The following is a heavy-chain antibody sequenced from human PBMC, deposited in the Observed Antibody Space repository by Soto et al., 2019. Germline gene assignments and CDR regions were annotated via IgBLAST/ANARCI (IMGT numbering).Heavy chain of an antibody. D-gene: IGHD6-13*01. CDR3: ARSWNYVMDV. Sequence: PGGSLRLSCAASGFTFSSYALSWVRQAPGKGLEWVSAISANGQGIYYADSVRGRFTISRDNSKNTIFLHMDSLRAEDTAVYYCARSWNYVMDVWGQGTTVTVSS. J-gene: IGHJ6*02. V-gene: IGHV3-23*01. CDR1: GFTFSSYA. CDR2: ISANGQGI.